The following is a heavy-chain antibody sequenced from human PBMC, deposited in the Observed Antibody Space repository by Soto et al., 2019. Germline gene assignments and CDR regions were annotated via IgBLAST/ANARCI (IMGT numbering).Heavy chain of an antibody. D-gene: IGHD6-19*01. Sequence: QVQLVQSGAEVKKPGASVKVSCKASGYTFTNYGISWVRQAPGQGLEWMGWISAGNGNTNYAQKFQGRITMTKDTSPSTAYMELRSRRTDDTAVDYCARGYNSGWYSFDYWGQGTLVTVSS. V-gene: IGHV1-18*01. J-gene: IGHJ4*02. CDR3: ARGYNSGWYSFDY. CDR1: GYTFTNYG. CDR2: ISAGNGNT.